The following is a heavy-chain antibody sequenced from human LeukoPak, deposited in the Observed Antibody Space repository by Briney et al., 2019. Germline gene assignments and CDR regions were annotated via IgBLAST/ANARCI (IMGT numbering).Heavy chain of an antibody. CDR1: GYTFTGYY. V-gene: IGHV1-2*02. D-gene: IGHD3-10*01. CDR3: ARAGGFGRNLYYFDY. CDR2: INPNSGGT. Sequence: ASVKVSCKASGYTFTGYYMHWVRRAPGQGLEWMGWINPNSGGTNYAQKFQGRVTMTRDTSISTAYMELSRLRSDDTAVYYCARAGGFGRNLYYFDYWGQGTLVTVSS. J-gene: IGHJ4*02.